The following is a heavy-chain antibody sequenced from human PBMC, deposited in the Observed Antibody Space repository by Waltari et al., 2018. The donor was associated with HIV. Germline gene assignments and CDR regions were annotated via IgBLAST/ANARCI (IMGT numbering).Heavy chain of an antibody. CDR1: GFTFSTYA. V-gene: IGHV3-23*04. CDR3: ASAFYFGTPPLT. D-gene: IGHD3-16*01. Sequence: VQLVESGGGLVQPGGSLRLSCAASGFTFSTYAMNWVRQAPGKGLEWVSIISGSGLTSYYTESVRGRFTISRDNVKNTLYLEMNNLRADDTAIYYCASAFYFGTPPLTWGRGTLVTVSS. J-gene: IGHJ4*02. CDR2: ISGSGLTS.